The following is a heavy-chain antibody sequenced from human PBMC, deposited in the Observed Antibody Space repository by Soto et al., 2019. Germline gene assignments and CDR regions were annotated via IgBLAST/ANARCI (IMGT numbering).Heavy chain of an antibody. CDR3: AIEPYLPKARNDC. J-gene: IGHJ4*02. CDR2: SFHSGTT. CDR1: GGSIGSADYF. V-gene: IGHV4-30-4*01. Sequence: SETLSVPXIVSGGSIGSADYFWTWIRQSPGKGREWMGYSFHSGTTYYNPSLKGRLLISIENSKNQFSLRLPSVTASDSAVYFWAIEPYLPKARNDCWGRGTLVTVSS.